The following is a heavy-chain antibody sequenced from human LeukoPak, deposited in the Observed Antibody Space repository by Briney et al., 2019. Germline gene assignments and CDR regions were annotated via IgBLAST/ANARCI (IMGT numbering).Heavy chain of an antibody. Sequence: PSETLSLTCTVSGYAIISGGFSWNWIRQPPGKGLEWIGCIYDRGPAHYDPSLKSRFTISVDRPKNQFFLNVTSLTAADTAVYYCARSRQASGLFSSWGQGTLVVVSS. CDR2: IYDRGPA. CDR1: GYAIISGGFS. J-gene: IGHJ5*02. D-gene: IGHD3-10*01. CDR3: ARSRQASGLFSS. V-gene: IGHV4-30-2*01.